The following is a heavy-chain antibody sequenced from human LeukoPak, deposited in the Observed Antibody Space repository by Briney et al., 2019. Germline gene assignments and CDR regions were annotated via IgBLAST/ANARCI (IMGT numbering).Heavy chain of an antibody. CDR3: ARLQYCSGGSCYSGGYYYYGMDV. CDR2: IYTSGST. D-gene: IGHD2-15*01. J-gene: IGHJ6*02. V-gene: IGHV4-4*07. CDR1: GGSISSYY. Sequence: SETLSLTCTVSGGSISSYYWSWIRQPAGKGLEWIGRIYTSGSTYYNPSLKSRVTTSVDTSKNQFSLKLSSVTAADTAVYYCARLQYCSGGSCYSGGYYYYGMDVWGQGTTVTVSS.